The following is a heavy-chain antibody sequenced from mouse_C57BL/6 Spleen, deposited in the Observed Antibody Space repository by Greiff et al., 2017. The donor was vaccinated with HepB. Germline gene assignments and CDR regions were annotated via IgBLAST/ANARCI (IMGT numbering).Heavy chain of an antibody. D-gene: IGHD2-4*01. CDR3: ARERNDYDRGVDY. Sequence: QVQLQQPGAELVKPGASVKLSCKASGYTFTSYWMHWVKQRPGQGLEWIGMIHPNSGSTNYNEKFKSKATLTVDKSSSTAYMQLSSLTSEDSAVYYCARERNDYDRGVDYWGQGTTLTVSS. J-gene: IGHJ2*01. V-gene: IGHV1-64*01. CDR1: GYTFTSYW. CDR2: IHPNSGST.